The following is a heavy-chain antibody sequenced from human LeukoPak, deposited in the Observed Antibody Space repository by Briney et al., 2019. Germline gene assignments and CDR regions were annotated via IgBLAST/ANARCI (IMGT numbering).Heavy chain of an antibody. V-gene: IGHV4-59*01. Sequence: ASETLSLTCTVSGGSISSYYWSWIRQPPGKGLEWIGYIYYSGSTNYNPSLKSRVTISVDTSKNQFSLKLSSATAADTAVYYCARAGIVVVNRFDPWGQGTLVTVSS. CDR2: IYYSGST. D-gene: IGHD3-22*01. J-gene: IGHJ5*02. CDR1: GGSISSYY. CDR3: ARAGIVVVNRFDP.